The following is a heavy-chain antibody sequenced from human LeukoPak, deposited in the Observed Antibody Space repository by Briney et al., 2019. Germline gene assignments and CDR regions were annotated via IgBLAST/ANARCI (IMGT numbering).Heavy chain of an antibody. J-gene: IGHJ1*01. Sequence: GGSLRLSCAASGFTFSSYSMNWVRQAPGKGLEWVSSISSSSSYIYYADSVKDRFTISRDNAKNLLYLQMNSLRAEDTAVYYCARENAAFCVGDGYSEYFRHWGQGTLVTVSS. CDR1: GFTFSSYS. CDR3: ARENAAFCVGDGYSEYFRH. CDR2: ISSSSSYI. D-gene: IGHD2-21*02. V-gene: IGHV3-21*01.